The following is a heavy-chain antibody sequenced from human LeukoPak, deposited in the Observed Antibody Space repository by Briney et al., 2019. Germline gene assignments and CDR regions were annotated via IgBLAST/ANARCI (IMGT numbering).Heavy chain of an antibody. CDR2: ISGDGSAT. V-gene: IGHV3-74*01. CDR3: ARYSSSSGGAAYYLDY. J-gene: IGHJ4*01. CDR1: GFTLRNYW. Sequence: QPGGSLRLSCTASGFTLRNYWMHWVRQVPGKRLVWVSRISGDGSATNYADSVQGRFTISRDNAKNILYLQINSLRSEDTAVYYCARYSSSSGGAAYYLDYWGHGTLVTVSS. D-gene: IGHD6-6*01.